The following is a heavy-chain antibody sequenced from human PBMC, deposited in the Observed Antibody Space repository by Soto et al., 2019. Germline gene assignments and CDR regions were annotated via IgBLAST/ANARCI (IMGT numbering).Heavy chain of an antibody. J-gene: IGHJ6*02. Sequence: QVQLVQSGAEVQKPGSSVKVSCKASGGTFSSYAISWVRQAPGQGLEWMGGIIPILGTANYAQKFQGSVTLTADPSTSTAYIKLSSLRSEHTAVYYCARGSYYYATSDYFDSDYYYGMDVWGQGTPVTVSS. V-gene: IGHV1-69*01. CDR1: GGTFSSYA. D-gene: IGHD3-22*01. CDR3: ARGSYYYATSDYFDSDYYYGMDV. CDR2: IIPILGTA.